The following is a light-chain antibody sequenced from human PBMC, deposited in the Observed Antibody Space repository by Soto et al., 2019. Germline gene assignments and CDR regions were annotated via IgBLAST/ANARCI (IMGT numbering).Light chain of an antibody. CDR2: GTS. V-gene: IGKV3-15*01. J-gene: IGKJ4*01. CDR1: QSVRDN. Sequence: EIVMTQSPATLSVSPGERATLSCRASQSVRDNLAWYQQQPGQPPRLLIYGTSIRATGIPARFSGGAFGTEFTLTISSLQSEDLAVYYCQEYDSWPLTFGGGTKVEIK. CDR3: QEYDSWPLT.